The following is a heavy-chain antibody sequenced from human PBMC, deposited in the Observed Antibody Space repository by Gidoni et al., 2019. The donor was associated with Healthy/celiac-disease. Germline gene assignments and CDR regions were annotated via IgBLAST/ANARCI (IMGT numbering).Heavy chain of an antibody. CDR2: ISGSSGST. CDR3: AKGNYDYVWGSHLFDY. Sequence: EVQLLESGGGLVQPGGSLRLSCAASGFTFNTYAMGWVRQAPGKGLEWVSAISGSSGSTYYADSVKGRFTISRDNSKNTLYLQMNSLRAEDTAVYYCAKGNYDYVWGSHLFDYWGQGTLVTVSS. D-gene: IGHD3-16*01. V-gene: IGHV3-23*01. J-gene: IGHJ4*02. CDR1: GFTFNTYA.